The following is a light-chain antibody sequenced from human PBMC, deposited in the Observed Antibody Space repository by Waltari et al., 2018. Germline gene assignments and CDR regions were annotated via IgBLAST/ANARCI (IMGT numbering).Light chain of an antibody. V-gene: IGKV4-1*01. CDR2: WAS. CDR1: QGVLFSSNSNNY. J-gene: IGKJ1*01. Sequence: DIVMTQSPDSLAVSLGERATINCKSSQGVLFSSNSNNYLAWYQQKSGQPPKLLIYWASTRESGVPDRFSGSGSGTHFTLTISSLQAEDVAVYYCQQYYSTPWTFGQGTKVEIK. CDR3: QQYYSTPWT.